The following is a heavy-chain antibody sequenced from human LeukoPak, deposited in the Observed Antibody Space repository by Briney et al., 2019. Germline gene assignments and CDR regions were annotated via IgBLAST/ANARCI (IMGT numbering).Heavy chain of an antibody. CDR3: AREVVYYGSGSYYDY. CDR2: IYYSGST. D-gene: IGHD3-10*01. Sequence: SETLSLTCSVSSGSISTYYWSWIRQPPGKGLEWIGYIYYSGSTNYNPSLKSRVTISVDTSKNQFSLKLSSVTAADTAVYYCAREVVYYGSGSYYDYWGQGTLVTVSS. CDR1: SGSISTYY. V-gene: IGHV4-59*12. J-gene: IGHJ4*02.